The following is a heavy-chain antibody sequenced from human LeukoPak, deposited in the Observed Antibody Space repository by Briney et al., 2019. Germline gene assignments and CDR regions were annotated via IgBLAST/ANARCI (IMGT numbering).Heavy chain of an antibody. J-gene: IGHJ4*02. CDR3: ARHETIQAATLDY. V-gene: IGHV4-34*01. Sequence: PSETLSLTCAVYGGSFSGYYWSWIRQPPGKGLEWIGEINHSGSTNYNPSLKSRVTISVDTSKNQFSLKLSSVTAADTAVYYCARHETIQAATLDYWGQGTLVTVSS. CDR1: GGSFSGYY. D-gene: IGHD1-7*01. CDR2: INHSGST.